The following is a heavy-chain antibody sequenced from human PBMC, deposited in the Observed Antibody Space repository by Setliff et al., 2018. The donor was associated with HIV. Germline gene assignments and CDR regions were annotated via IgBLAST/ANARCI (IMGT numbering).Heavy chain of an antibody. V-gene: IGHV4-39*07. CDR3: ARVKPHLRRSGSYWIVDY. Sequence: SETLFLTCTVSGGSISSSSYYWGWIRQPPGKGLEWIGSIYYSGSTYYNPSLKSRVTISVDTSKNQFSLKLSSVTAADTAVYYCARVKPHLRRSGSYWIVDYWGQGTLVTVSS. CDR2: IYYSGST. J-gene: IGHJ4*02. CDR1: GGSISSSSYY. D-gene: IGHD1-26*01.